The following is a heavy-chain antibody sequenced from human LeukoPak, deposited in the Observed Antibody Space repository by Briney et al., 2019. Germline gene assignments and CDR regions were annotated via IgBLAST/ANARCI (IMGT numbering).Heavy chain of an antibody. CDR3: ARGYGSVSYYYYYYMDV. CDR2: IDPNSGGT. J-gene: IGHJ6*03. V-gene: IGHV1-2*06. Sequence: ASVKVSCKASGYTFTGYCMHWVRQAPGQGLEWMGRIDPNSGGTNYAQKFQGRVTMTRDTSISTAYMELSRLRSDDTAVYYCARGYGSVSYYYYYYMDVWGKGTTVTVSS. CDR1: GYTFTGYC. D-gene: IGHD4-17*01.